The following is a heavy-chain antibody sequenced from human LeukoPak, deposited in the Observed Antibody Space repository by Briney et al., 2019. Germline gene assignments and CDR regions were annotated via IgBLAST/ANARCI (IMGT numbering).Heavy chain of an antibody. CDR2: VNYNSGDT. V-gene: IGHV1-2*02. D-gene: IGHD4-11*01. CDR3: ARSTVTFVPNYYYYYGMDV. J-gene: IGHJ6*02. Sequence: ASVKVSCKASGHTFIGCYMQWVRQAPGQGLEWMGWVNYNSGDTHYAQKFQGRVTMTRDTSISTAYMELYRLTSEDTAVYYCARSTVTFVPNYYYYYGMDVWGQGTTVTVSS. CDR1: GHTFIGCY.